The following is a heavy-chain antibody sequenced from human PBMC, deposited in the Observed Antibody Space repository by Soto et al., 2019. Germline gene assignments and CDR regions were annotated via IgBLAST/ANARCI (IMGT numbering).Heavy chain of an antibody. CDR2: ISYDGSSK. CDR3: AKDRCSSSSGCFDY. D-gene: IGHD6-6*01. CDR1: GFTFSSYG. Sequence: LRLSCAASGFTFSSYGMHWVRQAPGKGLEWVAVISYDGSSKYYADSVKGRFTISRDNSKNTLYLQMNSLRAEDTAVYYCAKDRCSSSSGCFDYWGQGTLVTVSS. V-gene: IGHV3-30*18. J-gene: IGHJ4*02.